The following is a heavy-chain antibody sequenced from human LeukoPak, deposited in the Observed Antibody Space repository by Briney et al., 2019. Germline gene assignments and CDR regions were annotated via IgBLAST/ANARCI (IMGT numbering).Heavy chain of an antibody. D-gene: IGHD1-1*01. CDR2: ISSSSSYI. Sequence: GSLRLSCAAPGFTFSSYSMNLVRQAPGKGLEWGSSISSSSSYIYYADSVEGRFTISRDNAKNSLYLQMNSLRAEDTAVYYCAREADSKWNDFYYYYMDVWGKGTTVTVSS. CDR3: AREADSKWNDFYYYYMDV. V-gene: IGHV3-21*01. J-gene: IGHJ6*03. CDR1: GFTFSSYS.